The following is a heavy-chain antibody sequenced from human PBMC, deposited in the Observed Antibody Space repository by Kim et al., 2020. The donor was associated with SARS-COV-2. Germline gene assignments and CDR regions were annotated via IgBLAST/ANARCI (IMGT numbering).Heavy chain of an antibody. J-gene: IGHJ4*02. CDR3: ATSSHSYCSGGTCFLPF. D-gene: IGHD2-15*01. Sequence: GGSLRLSCAASGFTFGAFEMNWVRQAPGKGLEWLSFISYNGDSKYYADSVKGRVTISRDNAKNSLYLQMNILGADDTALYFCATSSHSYCSGGTCFLPFWGQGTLVTVSS. CDR1: GFTFGAFE. CDR2: ISYNGDSK. V-gene: IGHV3-48*03.